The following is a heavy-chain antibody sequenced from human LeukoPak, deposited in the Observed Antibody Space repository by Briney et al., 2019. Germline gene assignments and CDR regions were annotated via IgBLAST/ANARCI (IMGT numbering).Heavy chain of an antibody. V-gene: IGHV3-11*04. CDR2: ISSSGRTI. D-gene: IGHD2-2*03. Sequence: GGSLRLSCAASGFTFSDYYMSWLRQAPGKGLEWVSYISSSGRTIYYADSVKGRFTISRDNAKNSLYLQMNSLRAEDTAVYYCASGYLALQLGDGLDYWGQGTLVTVSS. CDR1: GFTFSDYY. CDR3: ASGYLALQLGDGLDY. J-gene: IGHJ4*02.